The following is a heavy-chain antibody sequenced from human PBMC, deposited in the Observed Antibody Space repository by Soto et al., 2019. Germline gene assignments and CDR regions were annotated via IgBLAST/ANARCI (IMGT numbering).Heavy chain of an antibody. V-gene: IGHV1-18*01. CDR3: ARDHGNGRKPYGLGQKGGAFDI. CDR2: ISAYNGNT. D-gene: IGHD3-10*01. CDR1: GYTFTSYG. Sequence: ASVKVSCKASGYTFTSYGISWVRQAPGQGLEWMGWISAYNGNTNYAQKLQGRVTMTTDTSTSTAYMELRSLRSDDTAVYYCARDHGNGRKPYGLGQKGGAFDIWGQGTMVTVSS. J-gene: IGHJ3*02.